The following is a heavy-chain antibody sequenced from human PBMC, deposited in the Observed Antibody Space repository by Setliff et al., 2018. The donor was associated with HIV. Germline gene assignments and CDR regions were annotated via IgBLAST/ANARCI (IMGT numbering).Heavy chain of an antibody. Sequence: TLSLTCTVSGGSISSYYWSWIRQPAGKGLEWIGRFYTSGSTNYNPSLKSRVTMSVDTSKNQFSLKVRYVTAADTAIYYCAREIWGQVAHVPYGMDVWGQGTTGTSP. V-gene: IGHV4-4*07. CDR1: GGSISSYY. CDR3: AREIWGQVAHVPYGMDV. J-gene: IGHJ6*02. D-gene: IGHD5-12*01. CDR2: FYTSGST.